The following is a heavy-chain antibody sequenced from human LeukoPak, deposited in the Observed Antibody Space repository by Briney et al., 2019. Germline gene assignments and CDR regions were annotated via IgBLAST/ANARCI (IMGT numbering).Heavy chain of an antibody. CDR1: AFTFSAYA. J-gene: IGHJ3*02. D-gene: IGHD3-22*01. Sequence: GGSLRLSCAASAFTFSAYAMHWVRQAPGKGLEWVAIISSDGSNKYFADSVKGRFTISRDNSKNTLYLQMNSLRAEDTAVYYCAKDYDSSGWAAFDIWGQGTMVTVSS. CDR3: AKDYDSSGWAAFDI. V-gene: IGHV3-30*18. CDR2: ISSDGSNK.